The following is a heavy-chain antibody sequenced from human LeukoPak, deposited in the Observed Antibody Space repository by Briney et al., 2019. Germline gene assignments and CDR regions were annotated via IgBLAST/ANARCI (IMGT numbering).Heavy chain of an antibody. CDR2: ISNNGGRT. CDR1: GFSFSSNT. J-gene: IGHJ4*02. CDR3: ARDEDTSALSEY. D-gene: IGHD2/OR15-2a*01. Sequence: GGSLRLSCAGSGFSFSSNTMSWDRQAPGRGLEWVSAISNNGGRTDYADSVKGRFTISRDNSKSTLYLHMDSLRAEDTAVYYCARDEDTSALSEYWGQGTLVTVSS. V-gene: IGHV3-23*01.